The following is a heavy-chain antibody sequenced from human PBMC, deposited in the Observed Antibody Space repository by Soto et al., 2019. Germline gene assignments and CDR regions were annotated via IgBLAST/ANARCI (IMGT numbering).Heavy chain of an antibody. Sequence: QVQLVQSGAEVKKPGASVKVSCKASGYTFTGYYIHWVRQAPGQGLEWMGWINPNSGGTNYAQKFQGRITMTRDTSISTAYMELNRLTSDDAAVYYCAREDFREGYTVGYWGQGTLVIASS. V-gene: IGHV1-2*02. CDR3: AREDFREGYTVGY. CDR2: INPNSGGT. CDR1: GYTFTGYY. D-gene: IGHD1-1*01. J-gene: IGHJ4*02.